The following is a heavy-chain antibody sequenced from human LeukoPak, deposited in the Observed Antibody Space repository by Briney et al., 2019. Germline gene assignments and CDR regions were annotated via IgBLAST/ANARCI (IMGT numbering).Heavy chain of an antibody. CDR3: AISDSSSWYPADY. Sequence: GGSLRLSCAAPGLTFSSYGMHWVRQAPGKGLEWVAVISYDGSNKYYADSVKGRFTISRDNSKNTLYLQMNSLRAEDTAVYYCAISDSSSWYPADYWGQGTLVTVSS. V-gene: IGHV3-30*03. CDR2: ISYDGSNK. J-gene: IGHJ4*02. CDR1: GLTFSSYG. D-gene: IGHD6-13*01.